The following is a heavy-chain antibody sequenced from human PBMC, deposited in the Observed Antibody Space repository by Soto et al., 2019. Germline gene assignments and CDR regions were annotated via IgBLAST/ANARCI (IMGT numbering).Heavy chain of an antibody. J-gene: IGHJ6*02. CDR2: ITGNSVTT. V-gene: IGHV3-11*05. CDR1: GFTFNTYY. D-gene: IGHD3-16*01. Sequence: QVPLVESGGALVKPGGSLRLSCEASGFTFNTYYMSWIRQTPGKGLEWIATITGNSVTTAYADSVKGRFTISRDDAKNSLYLQMDSLRVEDTALYYCAREYYYAMDVWGQGTTVTVSS. CDR3: AREYYYAMDV.